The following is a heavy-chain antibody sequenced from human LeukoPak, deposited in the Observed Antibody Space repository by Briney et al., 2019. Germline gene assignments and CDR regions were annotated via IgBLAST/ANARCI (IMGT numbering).Heavy chain of an antibody. J-gene: IGHJ4*02. V-gene: IGHV4-39*01. CDR1: VGSISSSSYY. Sequence: SETLSLTCTVSVGSISSSSYYWGWIRQPPGKGLEWIGSISYSGSTYYNPSLKSRTAISVDTSKSQFSLQLSSVTEPHGAVDYCARQLGRFSYGLYLYYSDYWGQGTLVTVSS. CDR3: ARQLGRFSYGLYLYYSDY. D-gene: IGHD7-27*01. CDR2: ISYSGST.